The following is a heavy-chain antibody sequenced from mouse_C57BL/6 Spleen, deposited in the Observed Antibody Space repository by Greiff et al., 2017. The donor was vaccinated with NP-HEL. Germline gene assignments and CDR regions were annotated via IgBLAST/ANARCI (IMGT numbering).Heavy chain of an antibody. D-gene: IGHD2-13*01. V-gene: IGHV5-6*01. J-gene: IGHJ1*03. Sequence: DVQLVESGGDLVKPGGSLKPSCAASGFTFSSYGMSWVRQTPDKRLEWVATISSGGSYTYYPDSVKGRFTISRDNAKNTLYLQMSSLKSEDTAMYYCARRDYNWYFDVWGTGTTVTVSS. CDR3: ARRDYNWYFDV. CDR2: ISSGGSYT. CDR1: GFTFSSYG.